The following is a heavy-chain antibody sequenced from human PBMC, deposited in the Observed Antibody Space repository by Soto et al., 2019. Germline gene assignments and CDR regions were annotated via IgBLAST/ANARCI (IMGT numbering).Heavy chain of an antibody. Sequence: EVQLLESGGGLVQPGGSLRLSCAASGFSFSSYAMSWVRQAPGKGLEWVSGISGSGGSTYYADSVKGRFTISRDKSKNTLYLQINSLRAEDTAVYYCEKEAVAGPYYYYYGMDVWGQGTTVTVSS. V-gene: IGHV3-23*01. D-gene: IGHD6-19*01. CDR3: EKEAVAGPYYYYYGMDV. CDR2: ISGSGGST. CDR1: GFSFSSYA. J-gene: IGHJ6*02.